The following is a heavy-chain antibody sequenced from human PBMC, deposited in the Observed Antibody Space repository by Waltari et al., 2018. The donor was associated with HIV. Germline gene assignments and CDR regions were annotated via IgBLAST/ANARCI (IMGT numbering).Heavy chain of an antibody. V-gene: IGHV3-66*02. CDR3: ARVTVVPAAMFDY. CDR2: IYSGGST. J-gene: IGHJ4*02. CDR1: GFTVSSNY. Sequence: EVQLVESGGGLVQPGGSLRLSCAASGFTVSSNYMSWVRQAPGKGLEWVSVIYSGGSTYYADSVKGRFTISRDNSKNTLYLQMNSLRAEDTAVYYCARVTVVPAAMFDYWGQGTLVTVSS. D-gene: IGHD2-2*01.